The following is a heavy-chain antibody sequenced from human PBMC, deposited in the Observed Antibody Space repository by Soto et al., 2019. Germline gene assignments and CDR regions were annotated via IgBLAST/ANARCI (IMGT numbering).Heavy chain of an antibody. D-gene: IGHD2-2*01. CDR3: ARWRNDCSTTSCYHFDY. J-gene: IGHJ4*02. CDR1: DFSISSGHY. CDR2: IYHSGTT. Sequence: SETLSLTCAVSDFSISSGHYWGWIRQPPGKGLEWIGSIYHSGTTYNNPSLKSRVTMSVDKSKNQFSLKLSPVTAADTAVYYCARWRNDCSTTSCYHFDYWGQGTLVPVSS. V-gene: IGHV4-38-2*01.